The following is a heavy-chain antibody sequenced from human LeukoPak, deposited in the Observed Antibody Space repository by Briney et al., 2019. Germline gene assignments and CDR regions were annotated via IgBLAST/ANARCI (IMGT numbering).Heavy chain of an antibody. CDR3: ARVGYSSSSFDP. V-gene: IGHV1-8*01. Sequence: ASVKVSCKASGYTFTSYDINWVRQATGQGLEWMGWMDPNSGNTGYAQKFQGRVTMTRNTSISTAYMELSSLRSEDTAVYYCARVGYSSSSFDPWGQGTLVTVSS. CDR2: MDPNSGNT. D-gene: IGHD6-6*01. CDR1: GYTFTSYD. J-gene: IGHJ5*02.